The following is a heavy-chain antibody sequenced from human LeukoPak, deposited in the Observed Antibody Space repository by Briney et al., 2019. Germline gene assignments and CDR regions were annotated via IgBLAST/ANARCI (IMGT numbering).Heavy chain of an antibody. D-gene: IGHD5-12*01. CDR3: ARDGYSGYDFYFDY. CDR1: GFTFSSYA. CDR2: INDKGDNT. Sequence: GGSLRLSCAASGFTFSSYAMSQVRQAPGKGLEWVSTINDKGDNTYYADSVKGRFTISRDNSKNTLYLQMNSLRAEDTAVYYCARDGYSGYDFYFDYWGQGSLVTVSS. V-gene: IGHV3-23*01. J-gene: IGHJ4*02.